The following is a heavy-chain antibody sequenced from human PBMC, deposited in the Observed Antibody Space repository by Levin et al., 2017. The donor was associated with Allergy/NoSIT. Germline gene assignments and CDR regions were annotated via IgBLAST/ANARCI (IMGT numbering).Heavy chain of an antibody. J-gene: IGHJ4*02. CDR3: TRSNWRVAPPDY. D-gene: IGHD1-20*01. CDR2: IFYTGTT. Sequence: SQTLSLTCTVSGGSISSSNYYWGWIRQPPGKGLEWIATIFYTGTTYYNPSLKSRLTTSVDTSKNQFSLKLSSVTAADAALYYCTRSNWRVAPPDYWGQGTLVTVSS. V-gene: IGHV4-39*01. CDR1: GGSISSSNYY.